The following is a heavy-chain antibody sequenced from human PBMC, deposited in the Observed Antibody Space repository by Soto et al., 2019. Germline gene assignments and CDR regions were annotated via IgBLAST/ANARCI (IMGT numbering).Heavy chain of an antibody. CDR1: GFTFSSYS. CDR2: ISSSSSYI. CDR3: ARVMGYGSAQYYFDY. D-gene: IGHD3-16*01. J-gene: IGHJ4*02. V-gene: IGHV3-21*01. Sequence: GGSLRLSCAASGFTFSSYSMNWVRQAPGKGLEWVSSISSSSSYIYYADSVKGRFTISRDNAKNSLYLQMNSLRAEDTAVYYCARVMGYGSAQYYFDYWGQGTLVTVSS.